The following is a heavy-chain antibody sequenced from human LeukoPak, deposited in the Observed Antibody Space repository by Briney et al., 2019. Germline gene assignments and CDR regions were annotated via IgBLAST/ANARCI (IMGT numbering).Heavy chain of an antibody. CDR2: TSGSGGNP. CDR3: GKETGIILVRGAVDY. J-gene: IGHJ4*02. V-gene: IGHV3-23*01. D-gene: IGHD3-10*01. CDR1: GFAFSSHA. Sequence: GGPLRLSCAPSGFAFSSHAMSWVRQAPGKGLEWVSVTSGSGGNPYYADSVKGRFPIYRDNSKNTVYLHMNSLRAEDTALYYCGKETGIILVRGAVDYWGQGTLVTVSS.